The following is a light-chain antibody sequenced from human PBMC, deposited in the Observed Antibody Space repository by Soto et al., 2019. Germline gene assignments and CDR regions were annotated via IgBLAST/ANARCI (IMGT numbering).Light chain of an antibody. CDR2: GAS. Sequence: EIVMTQSPATLSVSPGERATLSCRASQSVSSNLGWYQQKPGQAPRLLIYGASTRGTGIPARFSGSGSGTGFQPTITGPAAREFSICYCPGNEHGPWTFGQGTKVEIK. CDR1: QSVSSN. J-gene: IGKJ1*01. V-gene: IGKV3-15*01. CDR3: PGNEHGPWT.